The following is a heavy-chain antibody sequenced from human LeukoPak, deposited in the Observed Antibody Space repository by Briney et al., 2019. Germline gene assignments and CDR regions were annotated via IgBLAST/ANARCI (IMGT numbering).Heavy chain of an antibody. D-gene: IGHD2-21*01. J-gene: IGHJ6*02. V-gene: IGHV5-51*01. CDR2: IYPGDSDT. CDR3: ARHYGGGEYYYGMDV. CDR1: GYSFTNYW. Sequence: GESLKISCKGAGYSFTNYWIGWVREMPGKGLEWMGIIYPGDSDTRYSPSFQGQATISADKSISTASLQWSSLTASDTAMYYCARHYGGGEYYYGMDVWGQGTTVTVAS.